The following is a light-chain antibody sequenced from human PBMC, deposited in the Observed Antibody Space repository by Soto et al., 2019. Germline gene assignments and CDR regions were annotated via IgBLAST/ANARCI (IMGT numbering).Light chain of an antibody. CDR2: DGT. CDR1: SSDIGGYDF. V-gene: IGLV2-14*01. Sequence: QSVLTQPASVSGSPGQSITISCTGTSSDIGGYDFVSWYQQHPVKAPRLMIYDGTNRPSGVSNRFFCSKSGNTGSLANSGLQTEEEANYYCSSYTSSATLVFGGGTKLTVL. J-gene: IGLJ2*01. CDR3: SSYTSSATLV.